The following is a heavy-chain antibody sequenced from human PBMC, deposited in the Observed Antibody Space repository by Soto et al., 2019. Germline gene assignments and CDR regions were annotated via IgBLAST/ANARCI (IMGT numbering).Heavy chain of an antibody. V-gene: IGHV3-9*01. CDR1: GFTFDDYA. J-gene: IGHJ4*02. CDR2: SSWNSGSI. Sequence: EVQLVESGGGLVQPGRSLRLSCAASGFTFDDYAMHWVRQDPGKGLEWVSGSSWNSGSIGYADSVKGRFTSSRDNAKNSMYLQMNSLRAEDTALYYCAKERRLGANYYDSSGYYFDYWGQGTLVTVSS. D-gene: IGHD3-22*01. CDR3: AKERRLGANYYDSSGYYFDY.